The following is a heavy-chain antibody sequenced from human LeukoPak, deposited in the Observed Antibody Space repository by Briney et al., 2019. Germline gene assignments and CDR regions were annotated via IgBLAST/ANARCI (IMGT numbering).Heavy chain of an antibody. CDR1: GFAFSSYW. D-gene: IGHD1-26*01. CDR3: ARLGGSYYTY. Sequence: GGSLRLSCVASGFAFSSYWMSWVRQAPGKGMEWVANIKQDGGEKYYVDSVKGRFTISRDNAKNSLFLQMNSLRVEDTAVYYCARLGGSYYTYWGQGTLVTVSS. J-gene: IGHJ4*02. CDR2: IKQDGGEK. V-gene: IGHV3-7*01.